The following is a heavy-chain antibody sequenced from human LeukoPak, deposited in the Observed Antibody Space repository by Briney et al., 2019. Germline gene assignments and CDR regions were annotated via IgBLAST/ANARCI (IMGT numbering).Heavy chain of an antibody. CDR3: ARRSSSWYGVVFGY. CDR1: GYTFTSYD. V-gene: IGHV1-8*01. Sequence: ASVKVSCKASGYTFTSYDINWVRQATGQGLEWMGWMNPNNGNTGYAQKFQGRVTMTRNTSISTAYMELSSLRSEDTAVYYCARRSSSWYGVVFGYWGQGTLVTVSS. D-gene: IGHD6-13*01. CDR2: MNPNNGNT. J-gene: IGHJ4*02.